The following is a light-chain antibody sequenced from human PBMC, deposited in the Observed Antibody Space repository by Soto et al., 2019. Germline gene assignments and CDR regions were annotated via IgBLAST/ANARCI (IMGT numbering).Light chain of an antibody. V-gene: IGLV1-40*01. CDR2: GNS. J-gene: IGLJ2*01. CDR1: SSNIGAGYD. Sequence: VVTQPPSVSGAPGQRVTISCTGSSSNIGAGYDVHWYQQLPGTAPKLPIYGNSNRPSGVPDRFSGSKSGISASLAITGLQAEDEADYYCQSYDSSLSGYVVFGGGTKLTVL. CDR3: QSYDSSLSGYVV.